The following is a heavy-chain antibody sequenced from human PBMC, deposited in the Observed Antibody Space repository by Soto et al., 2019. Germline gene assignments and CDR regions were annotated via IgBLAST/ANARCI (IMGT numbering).Heavy chain of an antibody. V-gene: IGHV4-30-2*01. CDR2: IYHSGST. D-gene: IGHD3-16*01. J-gene: IGHJ4*02. CDR3: ASQKDYYYPDPENFLDS. Sequence: SETLSLTCAVSGGSISSGGYSWSWIRQPPGKGLEWIGYIYHSGSTYYNPSLKSRVTISVDTSKNQFSLKLSSVTAADTAIYYCASQKDYYYPDPENFLDSWGQGTLVTVSS. CDR1: GGSISSGGYS.